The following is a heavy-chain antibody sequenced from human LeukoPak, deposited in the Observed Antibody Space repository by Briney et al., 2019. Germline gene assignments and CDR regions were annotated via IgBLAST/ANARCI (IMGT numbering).Heavy chain of an antibody. CDR2: IYSGGYT. V-gene: IGHV3-53*01. CDR3: ARTLTIFGVVIPMDV. D-gene: IGHD3-3*01. Sequence: PGGSLRLSCAASGFNVSSNYMSWVRQAPGKGLEWVSVIYSGGYTYYADSVKGRFTISRDNSKNTLYFQMNSLRAEDTAVFYCARTLTIFGVVIPMDVWGKGTTVTVSS. CDR1: GFNVSSNY. J-gene: IGHJ6*03.